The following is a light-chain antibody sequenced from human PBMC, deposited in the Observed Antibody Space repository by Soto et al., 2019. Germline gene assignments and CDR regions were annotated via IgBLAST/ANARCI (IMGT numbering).Light chain of an antibody. CDR2: AAS. J-gene: IGKJ1*01. CDR3: QQSYSTPRT. Sequence: DILMTQSPSSLSASVGDRVTITCRASQSISSYLNWYQQKPGKAPKLLIYAASSLQSGVPSRFSGSGSGTDFTLTISILQPEDFATYYCQQSYSTPRTFGQGTKLEIK. CDR1: QSISSY. V-gene: IGKV1-39*01.